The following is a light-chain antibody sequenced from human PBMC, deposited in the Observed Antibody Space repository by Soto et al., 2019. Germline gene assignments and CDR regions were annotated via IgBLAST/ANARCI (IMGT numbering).Light chain of an antibody. V-gene: IGKV3-11*01. J-gene: IGKJ5*01. CDR1: QSVTSNY. CDR3: PLRSNWPPP. CDR2: DAS. Sequence: EIVLTQSPGPLYSSPGERATLSCRASQSVTSNYLAWYQQKPGQAPRLLIYDASNRATGIPARFSGSGSGTDFTLTIISLEPEDFTVYYCPLRSNWPPPSAQGSRLEIK.